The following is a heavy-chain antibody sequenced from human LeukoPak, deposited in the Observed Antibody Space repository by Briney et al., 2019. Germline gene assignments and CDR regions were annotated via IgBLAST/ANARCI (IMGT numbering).Heavy chain of an antibody. V-gene: IGHV4-39*01. Sequence: PSETLSLTCSVSGDSVRNDFYYWGWIRQPPGKGLEWVACLSHAGNTWYNPSLESRLSISVDTSKNQFSLKFSSVTAADTALYWCARHNAPRRVGFDLWDQGILVTVSS. CDR3: ARHNAPRRVGFDL. J-gene: IGHJ4*02. CDR1: GDSVRNDFYY. D-gene: IGHD2-2*01. CDR2: LSHAGNT.